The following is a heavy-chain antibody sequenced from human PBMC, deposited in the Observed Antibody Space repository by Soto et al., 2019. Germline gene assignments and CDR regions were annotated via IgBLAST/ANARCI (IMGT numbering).Heavy chain of an antibody. CDR3: SRKSGSAYYFDV. V-gene: IGHV4-30-4*01. CDR2: IYHSGST. CDR1: GGSVSSGDYY. D-gene: IGHD3-16*01. J-gene: IGHJ4*02. Sequence: SETLSLTCAVSGGSVSSGDYYWTWIRQPPGKGLEWIGYIYHSGSTYYNPSLKSRLTISLDTSKNQFSLKLSSVNAADTAVYYCSRKSGSAYYFDVWGQGTRVTVSS.